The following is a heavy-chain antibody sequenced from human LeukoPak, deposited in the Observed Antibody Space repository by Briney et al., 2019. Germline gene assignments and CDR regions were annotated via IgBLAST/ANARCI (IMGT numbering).Heavy chain of an antibody. CDR1: GFTFSDYY. J-gene: IGHJ4*02. D-gene: IGHD6-19*01. V-gene: IGHV3-11*01. Sequence: GGSLRLSCAASGFTFSDYYMSWIRQAPGKGLEWVSYISSSGSTIYCADSVKGRFTISRDNAKNSLYLQMNSLRAEDTALYYCARVEQWLVSHNDYWGQGTLVTVSS. CDR2: ISSSGSTI. CDR3: ARVEQWLVSHNDY.